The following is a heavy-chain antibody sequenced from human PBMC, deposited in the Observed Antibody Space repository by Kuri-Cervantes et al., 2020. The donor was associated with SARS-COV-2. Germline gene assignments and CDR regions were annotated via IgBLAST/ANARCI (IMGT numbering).Heavy chain of an antibody. J-gene: IGHJ5*02. D-gene: IGHD1-26*01. Sequence: GESLKISCAASGFTVSSNYMSWVRQAPGKGLEWVSVIYSGGSTYYADSVKGRFTISRDNSKNTLYLQMNSLRAEDTAVYYCARDSGAARFDPWGQGTLVTVSS. CDR1: GFTVSSNY. CDR3: ARDSGAARFDP. CDR2: IYSGGST. V-gene: IGHV3-53*05.